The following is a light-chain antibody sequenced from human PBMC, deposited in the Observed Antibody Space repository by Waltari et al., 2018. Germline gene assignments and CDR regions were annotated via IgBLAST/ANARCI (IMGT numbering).Light chain of an antibody. CDR1: KLGNTS. Sequence: ALTPPPSVSVSPGQTATITCSGDKLGNTSVSWYQQPSGQPPLLVIYEDSRRPSGIPERFSGDNSGNTATLTIGDTQSVDEADYFCQARGNNDVVFGGGTKLTVL. V-gene: IGLV3-1*01. CDR3: QARGNNDVV. CDR2: EDS. J-gene: IGLJ3*02.